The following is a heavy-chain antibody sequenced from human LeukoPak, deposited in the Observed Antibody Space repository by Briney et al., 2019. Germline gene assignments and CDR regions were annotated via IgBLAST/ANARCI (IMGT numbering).Heavy chain of an antibody. J-gene: IGHJ4*02. V-gene: IGHV3-23*01. Sequence: GGSLRLSCTASGFTFSSYAVSWVRQAPGKGLEWVSAISDSGGSTYYADTVKGRFTISRDNSKNTLYLQMISLRAEDTAVYYCAKSGYNRFDYWGQGTLVTVSS. CDR1: GFTFSSYA. CDR2: ISDSGGST. D-gene: IGHD5-24*01. CDR3: AKSGYNRFDY.